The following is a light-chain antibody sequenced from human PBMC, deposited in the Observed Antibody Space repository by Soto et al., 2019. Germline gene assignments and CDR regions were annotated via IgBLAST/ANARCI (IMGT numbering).Light chain of an antibody. CDR2: DAS. V-gene: IGKV3-11*01. CDR3: QQRSNWPPAWT. CDR1: QSVSSY. J-gene: IGKJ1*01. Sequence: EIVLTQSPAPLSLSPVEIAPLSFSVSQSVSSYLAWYQRKPGQAPRLLIYDASNRATGIPARFSGSGSGTDFTLTISSLEPEDFAVYYCQQRSNWPPAWTFGQGTKVDIK.